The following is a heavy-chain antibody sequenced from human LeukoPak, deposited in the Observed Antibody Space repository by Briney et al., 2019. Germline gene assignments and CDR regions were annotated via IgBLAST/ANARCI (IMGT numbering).Heavy chain of an antibody. CDR2: ISGSGDST. V-gene: IGHV3-23*01. CDR3: AKDAALYCSGGSCHGEGYYFDY. CDR1: GFTFSSYA. D-gene: IGHD2-15*01. J-gene: IGHJ4*02. Sequence: HPGGSLRLSCAASGFTFSSYAMSWVRQAPGKGLEWVSAISGSGDSTYYADSVRGRFTISGDNSKNTLYLQMNSLRAEDTAVYYCAKDAALYCSGGSCHGEGYYFDYWGQGTLVTVSS.